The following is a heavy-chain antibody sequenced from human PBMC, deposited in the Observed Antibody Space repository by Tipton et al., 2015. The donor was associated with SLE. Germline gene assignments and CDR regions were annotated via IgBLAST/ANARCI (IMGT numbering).Heavy chain of an antibody. CDR2: IFHSGGT. D-gene: IGHD6-13*01. CDR1: EYSIDSGYY. V-gene: IGHV4-38-2*02. CDR3: ARGRIAAAGTINWFDP. J-gene: IGHJ5*02. Sequence: GLVKPSETLSLHCSVSEYSIDSGYYWGWIRQSPGKGLEWIGSIFHSGGTYYNPSLKSRVSMSEDTSKNQFSLKLRSVTAADTAVYYCARGRIAAAGTINWFDPWGQGTLVTVSS.